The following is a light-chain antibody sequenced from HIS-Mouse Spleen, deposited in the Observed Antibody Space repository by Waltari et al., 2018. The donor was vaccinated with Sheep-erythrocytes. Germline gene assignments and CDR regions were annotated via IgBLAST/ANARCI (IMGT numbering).Light chain of an antibody. V-gene: IGLV2-11*01. CDR2: DVS. Sequence: QSALTQPRSVSGSPGQSVTIPCTGPSSDVGGYNYAPRYQQHPGKAPKLMIYDVSKRPSGVPDRFSGSKSGNTASLTISGLQAEDEADYYCCSYAGSYNHVFATGTKVTVL. CDR1: SSDVGGYNY. CDR3: CSYAGSYNHV. J-gene: IGLJ1*01.